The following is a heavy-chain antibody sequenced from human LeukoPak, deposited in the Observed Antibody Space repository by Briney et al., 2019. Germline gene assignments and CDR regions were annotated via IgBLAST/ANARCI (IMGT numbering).Heavy chain of an antibody. D-gene: IGHD1-7*01. CDR3: ARVRNWNYVRYYYYGMDV. CDR2: IWYDGSNK. V-gene: IGHV3-33*01. J-gene: IGHJ6*02. CDR1: GFTFSSYG. Sequence: GRSLRLSCAASGFTFSSYGMHWVRQAPGKGLEWVAVIWYDGSNKYYADSVKGRFTISRDNSKNTLYLQMNSLRAEDTAVYYCARVRNWNYVRYYYYGMDVWGQGTTVTVSS.